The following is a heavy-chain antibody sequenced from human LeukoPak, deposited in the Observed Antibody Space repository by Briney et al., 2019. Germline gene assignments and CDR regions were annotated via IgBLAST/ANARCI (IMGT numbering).Heavy chain of an antibody. Sequence: RSSETLSPTCAVYGGSFSGYYWSWIRQPPGKGLEWIGEINHSGSTNYNPSLKSRVTISVDTSKNQFSLKLSSVTAADTAVYYCARGARFFIVLMVYATLKGFDPWGQGTLVTVSS. CDR3: ARGARFFIVLMVYATLKGFDP. D-gene: IGHD2-8*01. J-gene: IGHJ5*02. V-gene: IGHV4-34*01. CDR2: INHSGST. CDR1: GGSFSGYY.